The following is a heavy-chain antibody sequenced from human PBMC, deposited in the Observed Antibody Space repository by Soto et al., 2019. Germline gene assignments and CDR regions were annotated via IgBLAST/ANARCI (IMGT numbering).Heavy chain of an antibody. D-gene: IGHD3-22*01. Sequence: SVKVYWKAGGGTFRTYAIDWVRQAPGQGLEWMGGIIPLFGTAKYAQNFQGRITITADESTNTAYMELRSLRSQDTAVYYCAIGVHYDSTAYSSFYWGPATLLTVSS. CDR2: IIPLFGTA. V-gene: IGHV1-69*13. CDR3: AIGVHYDSTAYSSFY. CDR1: GGTFRTYA. J-gene: IGHJ4*02.